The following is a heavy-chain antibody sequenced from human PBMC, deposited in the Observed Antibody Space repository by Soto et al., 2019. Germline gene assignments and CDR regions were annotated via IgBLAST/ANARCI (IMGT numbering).Heavy chain of an antibody. D-gene: IGHD2-15*01. Sequence: GGSLRLSCAASGFTFSSYSMNWVRQAPGKGLEWVSSISSSSSYIYYADSVKGRFTISRDNAKNSLYLQMNSLRAEDTAVYYCARGDCSGGSCYSKEDYYYYMDVWGKGTTVTVSS. J-gene: IGHJ6*03. CDR2: ISSSSSYI. CDR3: ARGDCSGGSCYSKEDYYYYMDV. CDR1: GFTFSSYS. V-gene: IGHV3-21*01.